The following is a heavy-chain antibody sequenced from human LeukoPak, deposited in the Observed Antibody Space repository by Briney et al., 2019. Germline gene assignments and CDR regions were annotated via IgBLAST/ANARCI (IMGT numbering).Heavy chain of an antibody. J-gene: IGHJ5*02. D-gene: IGHD4-11*01. CDR3: AKSNAWDWFDP. V-gene: IGHV4-61*02. CDR1: GGSISSGSYY. Sequence: SETLSLTCTVSGGSISSGSYYWSWIRQPAGKGLEWIGRIYTSGSTNYNPSLKSRVTISVDTSNNQFSLNLSSVTAADTAVYYCAKSNAWDWFDPWGQGTLVTVSS. CDR2: IYTSGST.